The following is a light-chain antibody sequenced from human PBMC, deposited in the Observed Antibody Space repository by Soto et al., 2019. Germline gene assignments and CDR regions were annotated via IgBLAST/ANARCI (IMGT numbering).Light chain of an antibody. CDR2: EVS. J-gene: IGLJ2*01. CDR3: SSYTSSRDVV. Sequence: QSALTQPASVSGSPGQSITISCTGTSSDVGGYNYVSWYQQHPGKAPKLMIYEVSNRPSGVYNRFSGSKSGNTASLTISGLQAEDEADYYCSSYTSSRDVVFGGGTKVTVL. V-gene: IGLV2-14*01. CDR1: SSDVGGYNY.